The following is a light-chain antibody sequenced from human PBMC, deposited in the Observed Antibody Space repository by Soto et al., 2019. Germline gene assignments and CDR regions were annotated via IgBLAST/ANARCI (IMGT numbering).Light chain of an antibody. CDR3: SSYTSGSTV. Sequence: QSALTQPASVSGSPGQSITISCTGTSSDVGGYNYVSWYQQHPGKAPKLMIYEVSNRPSGVSNRFSGSKSGNTASLTISGLQADDEADYYCSSYTSGSTVFGGGTKVTFL. CDR2: EVS. J-gene: IGLJ3*02. CDR1: SSDVGGYNY. V-gene: IGLV2-14*01.